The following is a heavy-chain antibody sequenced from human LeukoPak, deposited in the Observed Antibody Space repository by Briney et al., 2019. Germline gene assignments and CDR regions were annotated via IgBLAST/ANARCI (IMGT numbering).Heavy chain of an antibody. CDR2: ISYSGATT. J-gene: IGHJ5*02. CDR3: ATFRNYLSLGSCSSIACYNSQP. Sequence: GGSLRLSCAASGFAFNTYAMSWVRQVPGKGLEWVLVISYSGATTYYADSVRGRFTISRDNSKNTLYLQMNSLRAEDTAIYYCATFRNYLSLGSCSSIACYNSQPWGQGTAVTVSS. CDR1: GFAFNTYA. D-gene: IGHD2-2*02. V-gene: IGHV3-23*01.